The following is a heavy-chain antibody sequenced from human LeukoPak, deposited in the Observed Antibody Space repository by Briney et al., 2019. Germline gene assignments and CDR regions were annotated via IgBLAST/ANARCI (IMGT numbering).Heavy chain of an antibody. CDR1: GGSIRNYY. Sequence: PSETLSLTCTVSGGSIRNYYWSWIRQPPGKGLEWIGYIYYSGSTKYNPSLKSRVTISVDTSKNQFSLKLSSVTAADTAVYYCARDSRGYSSGWYFDYWGQGTLVTVSS. CDR3: ARDSRGYSSGWYFDY. J-gene: IGHJ4*02. D-gene: IGHD6-19*01. V-gene: IGHV4-59*01. CDR2: IYYSGST.